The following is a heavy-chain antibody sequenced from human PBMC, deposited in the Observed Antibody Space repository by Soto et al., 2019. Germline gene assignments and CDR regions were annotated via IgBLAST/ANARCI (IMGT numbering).Heavy chain of an antibody. Sequence: PSETLSLTCTVSGGSINSGDYYWSWIRQHPGKGMEWIGYIYYSGSTYYNPSLKSRVTISVDPSKNQFSLKLNSVTAADTAVYYFATSPKTYYFDSNGYYFDYWGQGTLVTVSS. D-gene: IGHD3-22*01. V-gene: IGHV4-31*03. CDR3: ATSPKTYYFDSNGYYFDY. J-gene: IGHJ4*02. CDR1: GGSINSGDYY. CDR2: IYYSGST.